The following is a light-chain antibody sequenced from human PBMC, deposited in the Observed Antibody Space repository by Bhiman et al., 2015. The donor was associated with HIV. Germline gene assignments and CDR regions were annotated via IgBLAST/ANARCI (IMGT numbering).Light chain of an antibody. V-gene: IGLV2-23*02. CDR2: DVS. CDR3: CSYAGSSPVV. CDR1: SSDVGGYKY. J-gene: IGLJ2*01. Sequence: QSALTQPASLSGSPGQSITISCTGTSSDVGGYKYVSWYQQHPGKVPKLLIYDVSKRPSGVSNRFSGSKSGNTASLTISGLQAEDEADYYCCSYAGSSPVVFGGGTKLTVL.